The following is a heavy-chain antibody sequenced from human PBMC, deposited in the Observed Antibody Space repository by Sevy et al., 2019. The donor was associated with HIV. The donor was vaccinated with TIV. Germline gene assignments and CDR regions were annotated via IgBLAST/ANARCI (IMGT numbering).Heavy chain of an antibody. D-gene: IGHD2-21*01. CDR3: DRVVVSAFYYVRY. V-gene: IGHV4-30-2*01. CDR1: GSSISRGGYS. Sequence: LSLTCAVSGSSISRGGYSWSWIRQPPGKGLELIGYTFHSGSTYYIPSLKSRVTISVDRSKNQFSLKLSPVTAADTAMYYWDRVVVSAFYYVRYRGQGTLGTVPS. CDR2: TFHSGST. J-gene: IGHJ4*02.